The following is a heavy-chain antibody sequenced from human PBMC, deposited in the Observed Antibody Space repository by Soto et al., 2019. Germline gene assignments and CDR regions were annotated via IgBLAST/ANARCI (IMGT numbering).Heavy chain of an antibody. CDR3: ARHTPAISISDH. V-gene: IGHV4-39*01. D-gene: IGHD2-15*01. Sequence: XXTLSLPFTVSGGSISSISYYWGFIRQPPGKGLEWIGSIYYSGSTYYNPSLKSRVTISVDTSKNQFSLKLSSVTAADTAVYYCARHTPAISISDHWGQGTLVTVSS. J-gene: IGHJ4*02. CDR2: IYYSGST. CDR1: GGSISSISYY.